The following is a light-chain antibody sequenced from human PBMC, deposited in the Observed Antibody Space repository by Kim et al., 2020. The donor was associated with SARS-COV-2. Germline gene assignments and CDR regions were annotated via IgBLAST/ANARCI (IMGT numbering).Light chain of an antibody. Sequence: PTLAGYVGERVTITCQATQYVTRGLAWYQQKPGRAPKLLIYDASTLDRGVPSRFRGSGSGTEFTLTINSLQPDDFASYYCQHRQTFGQGTKVDIK. J-gene: IGKJ1*01. CDR1: QYVTRG. V-gene: IGKV1-5*01. CDR3: QHRQT. CDR2: DAS.